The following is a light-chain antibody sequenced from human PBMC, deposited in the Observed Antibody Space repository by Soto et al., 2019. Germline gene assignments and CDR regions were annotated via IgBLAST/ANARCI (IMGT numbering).Light chain of an antibody. CDR2: DAS. J-gene: IGKJ1*01. CDR1: ESIRTW. Sequence: IQMTKSPSTLSASIGDRVTITCRASESIRTWLAWYQHKPGKAPKFLIYDASSLESGVPSRFSGSGSGTEFTLTISNLQPDDFATYFCQQSYSTPPWTFGQGTKVDIK. V-gene: IGKV1-5*01. CDR3: QQSYSTPPWT.